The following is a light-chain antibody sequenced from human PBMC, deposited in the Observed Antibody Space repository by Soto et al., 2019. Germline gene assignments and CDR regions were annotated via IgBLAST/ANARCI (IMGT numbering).Light chain of an antibody. CDR1: QRVSSSY. CDR2: GAS. Sequence: EIVLTQSPGTLSLSPGERATLSCRASQRVSSSYLAWYQQKPGQPPRLLIYGASSRATCIPDRFSCSGSGTDFTLTITRLEPEDFAVYYCQQYGSSPPTFGQGTKV. V-gene: IGKV3-20*01. CDR3: QQYGSSPPT. J-gene: IGKJ1*01.